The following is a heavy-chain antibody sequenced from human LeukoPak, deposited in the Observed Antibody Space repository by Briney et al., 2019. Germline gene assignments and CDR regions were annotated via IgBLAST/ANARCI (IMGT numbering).Heavy chain of an antibody. CDR2: LYYTGPT. J-gene: IGHJ4*02. D-gene: IGHD5-18*01. CDR1: GGSISTTAYI. Sequence: PSETLSLTCTVSGGSISTTAYIWGWIRQPPGKELEWIGSLYYTGPTFSNPSLKSRVTISVDTSKNQFPLRLSSVTAADTAVYYCARRGSYGYTFDEWGQGTLVTVS. V-gene: IGHV4-39*01. CDR3: ARRGSYGYTFDE.